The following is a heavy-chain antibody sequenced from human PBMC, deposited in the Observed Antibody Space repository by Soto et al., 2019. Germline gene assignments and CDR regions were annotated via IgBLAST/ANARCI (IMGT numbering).Heavy chain of an antibody. CDR2: IHHTGST. V-gene: IGHV4-61*01. D-gene: IGHD3-22*01. Sequence: SETLSLTCTVSGDSVSGASYYWSWIRQPPGKGLEWIGYIHHTGSTTYSPSLKSRVTMSVDTSKKQFSLELNSVTAADTAIYYCARGVGNSRGTFFDYWGQGXLVTVYS. J-gene: IGHJ4*02. CDR1: GDSVSGASYY. CDR3: ARGVGNSRGTFFDY.